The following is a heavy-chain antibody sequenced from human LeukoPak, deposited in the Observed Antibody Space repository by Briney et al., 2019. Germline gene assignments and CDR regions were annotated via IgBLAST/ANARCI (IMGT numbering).Heavy chain of an antibody. CDR3: ARARYCSGGSCYRLYYFDY. J-gene: IGHJ4*02. Sequence: GRSLRLSCAASGFTFSTYAMHWVRQAPGKGLEWVAFISYDGINKYYADAVKGRFTISRDNSKNTLYLQMNSLRAEDTAVYYCARARYCSGGSCYRLYYFDYWGQGTLVTVSS. V-gene: IGHV3-30-3*01. D-gene: IGHD2-15*01. CDR2: ISYDGINK. CDR1: GFTFSTYA.